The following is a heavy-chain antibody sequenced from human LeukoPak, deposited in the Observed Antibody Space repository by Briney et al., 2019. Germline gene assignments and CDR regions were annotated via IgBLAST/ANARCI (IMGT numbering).Heavy chain of an antibody. CDR3: ARDRPGYFDY. CDR1: GGSFSGYY. CDR2: IYYSGST. J-gene: IGHJ4*02. Sequence: SETLSLTCAVYGGSFSGYYWSWIRQPPGKGLEWIGYIYYSGSTNYNPSLKSRVTISVDTSKNQFSLKLSSVTAADTAVYYCARDRPGYFDYWGQGTLVTVSS. V-gene: IGHV4-59*01.